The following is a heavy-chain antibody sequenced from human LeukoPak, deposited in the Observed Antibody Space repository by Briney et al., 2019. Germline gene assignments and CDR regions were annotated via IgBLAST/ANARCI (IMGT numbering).Heavy chain of an antibody. J-gene: IGHJ6*03. Sequence: GGSLRLSCAASGFSFSTYSMTWVRQAPGKGLEWVSYISSTGSTIYYADSVKGRFTISRDNAKNSLYLQMNSLRAEDTAVYYCARDFTTVTTRTYYYYYMDVWGKGTTVTVSS. D-gene: IGHD4-11*01. CDR3: ARDFTTVTTRTYYYYYMDV. V-gene: IGHV3-48*01. CDR2: ISSTGSTI. CDR1: GFSFSTYS.